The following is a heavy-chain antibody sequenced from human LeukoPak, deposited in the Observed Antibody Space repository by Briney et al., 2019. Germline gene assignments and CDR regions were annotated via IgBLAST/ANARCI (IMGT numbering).Heavy chain of an antibody. CDR2: ISYDVNTN. CDR3: ARGMGMIAFGQ. J-gene: IGHJ4*02. V-gene: IGHV3-30-3*01. Sequence: GGSLRLSCAASGFTFSAYAMHWVRQAPGKGLEWVALISYDVNTNYYADAVKGRFTISRDNSKNTLYLQMNSLRAEDTALYYCARGMGMIAFGQWCQGTLVTVSS. CDR1: GFTFSAYA. D-gene: IGHD3-22*01.